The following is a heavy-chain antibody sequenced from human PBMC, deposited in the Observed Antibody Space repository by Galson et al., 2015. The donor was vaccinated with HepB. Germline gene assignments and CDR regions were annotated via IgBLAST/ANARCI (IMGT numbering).Heavy chain of an antibody. CDR3: TTRHPPYSSSWYGYYYYYYYMDV. D-gene: IGHD6-13*01. V-gene: IGHV3-15*01. CDR2: IKSKTDGGTT. Sequence: SLRLSCAASGFTFSNAWMSWVRQAPGKGLEWVGRIKSKTDGGTTDYAAPVKGRFTISRDDSKNTLYLQMNSLKTEDTAVYYCTTRHPPYSSSWYGYYYYYYYMDVWGKGTTVTVSS. CDR1: GFTFSNAW. J-gene: IGHJ6*03.